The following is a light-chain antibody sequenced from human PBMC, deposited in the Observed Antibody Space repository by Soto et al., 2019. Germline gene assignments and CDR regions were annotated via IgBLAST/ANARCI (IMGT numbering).Light chain of an antibody. CDR2: GAS. J-gene: IGKJ1*01. Sequence: EIVMTQSPATLSVSPGGRATLSFRASQSISDTLAWYQQKPGQAPRLLIHGASTRAPGFPARFSGSGSGTEFTLTISSLQPDDFGTYYCQQYNTYSTFGQGTKVDIK. CDR3: QQYNTYST. V-gene: IGKV3-15*01. CDR1: QSISDT.